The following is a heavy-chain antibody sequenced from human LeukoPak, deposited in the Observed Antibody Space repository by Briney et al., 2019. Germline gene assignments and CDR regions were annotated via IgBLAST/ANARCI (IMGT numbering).Heavy chain of an antibody. D-gene: IGHD2-2*02. CDR2: ISGSGGST. CDR3: AKDAGGYCSSTSCYSDY. V-gene: IGHV3-23*01. CDR1: GFTFSSYA. Sequence: GGSLRLSCAASGFTFSSYAMSWVRQAPGKGLEWVSAISGSGGSTYYADSVKGRFTISRDNSKNTLYLQMNSLRAEDTAVYYCAKDAGGYCSSTSCYSDYWGQGTLVTLSS. J-gene: IGHJ4*02.